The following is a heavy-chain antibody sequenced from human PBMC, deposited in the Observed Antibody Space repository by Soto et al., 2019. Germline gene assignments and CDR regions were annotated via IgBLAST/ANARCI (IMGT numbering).Heavy chain of an antibody. CDR2: IWYDGSNK. J-gene: IGHJ4*01. Sequence: GGSLRLSCAASGFTFSSYGMHWVRQAPGKGLEWVAVIWYDGSNKYYADSVKGRFTISRGNSKNTLYLQMNSLRAEDTAVYYCARDLGNTILAPLFYWGHGTLVTVSS. D-gene: IGHD3-3*01. CDR3: ARDLGNTILAPLFY. V-gene: IGHV3-33*01. CDR1: GFTFSSYG.